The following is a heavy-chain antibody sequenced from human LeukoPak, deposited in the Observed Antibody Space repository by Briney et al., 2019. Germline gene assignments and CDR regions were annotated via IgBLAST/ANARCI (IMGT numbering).Heavy chain of an antibody. Sequence: SETPSLTCSVSDGSISNYYWTWIRQPPGKGLEWIGNIQYSGSANFNPSLKSRVTVSVDTSKNQVSLKLRSVTAADTAVYYCARDSGLGYCSTTSCSYGLDVWGQGTTVFVS. CDR1: DGSISNYY. V-gene: IGHV4-59*01. D-gene: IGHD2-2*01. CDR2: IQYSGSA. CDR3: ARDSGLGYCSTTSCSYGLDV. J-gene: IGHJ6*02.